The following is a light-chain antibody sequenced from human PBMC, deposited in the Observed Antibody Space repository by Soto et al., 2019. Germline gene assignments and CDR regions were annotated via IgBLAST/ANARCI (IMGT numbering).Light chain of an antibody. CDR3: QQYDLLVWT. V-gene: IGKV1-33*01. CDR2: DAS. J-gene: IGKJ1*01. Sequence: DIQMTQSPSSLSASKGDRVTITCQASQDITDHLNWYQQKPGKAPKLLISDASNLQTWVPSRFSGSGSGTDFSFTISSLEPEDIATYYCQQYDLLVWTFGQVTKVEIK. CDR1: QDITDH.